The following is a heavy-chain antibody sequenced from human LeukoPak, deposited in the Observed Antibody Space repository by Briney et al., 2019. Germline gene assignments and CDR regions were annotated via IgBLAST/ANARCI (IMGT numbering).Heavy chain of an antibody. D-gene: IGHD3-22*01. CDR1: GYTFTNYG. Sequence: ASVKVSCKASGYTFTNYGVTWVRQAPGQGLEWMGWINPNSGGTNYAQKFQGRVTMTRDTSISTAYMELSRLRSDDTAVYYCARSYYDSSGYYGYYYYMDVWGKGTTVTVSS. CDR3: ARSYYDSSGYYGYYYYMDV. CDR2: INPNSGGT. J-gene: IGHJ6*03. V-gene: IGHV1-2*02.